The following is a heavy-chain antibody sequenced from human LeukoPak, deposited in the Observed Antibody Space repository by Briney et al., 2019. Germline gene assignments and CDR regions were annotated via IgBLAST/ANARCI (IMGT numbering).Heavy chain of an antibody. CDR1: GGSIRTDASY. CDR3: ARLFSRGWEYHFGLDV. V-gene: IGHV4-39*01. CDR2: IYYSGST. Sequence: SETLSLTCTVSGGSIRTDASYWAWLRQPPGKGLEWIGSIYYSGSTYYSSSLKSRVTLSVDTSKNQFSLKMSSVTAADTAVFYCARLFSRGWEYHFGLDVWGQGTTVTVS. J-gene: IGHJ6*02. D-gene: IGHD6-19*01.